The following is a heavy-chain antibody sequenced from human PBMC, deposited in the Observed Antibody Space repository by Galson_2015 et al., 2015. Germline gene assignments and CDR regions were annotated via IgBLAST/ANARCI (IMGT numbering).Heavy chain of an antibody. CDR2: ISYDGSNK. D-gene: IGHD4-17*01. CDR3: ARELLPTVTTSYYYYMDV. V-gene: IGHV3-30*01. Sequence: SLRLSCAASGFTFSSYAMHWVRQAPGKGLEWVAVISYDGSNKYYADSVKGRFTISRDNSKNTLYLQMNSLRAEDTAVYYCARELLPTVTTSYYYYMDVWGKGTTVTVSS. J-gene: IGHJ6*03. CDR1: GFTFSSYA.